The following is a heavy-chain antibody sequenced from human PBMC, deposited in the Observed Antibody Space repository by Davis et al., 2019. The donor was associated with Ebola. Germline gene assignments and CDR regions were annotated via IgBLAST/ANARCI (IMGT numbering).Heavy chain of an antibody. CDR2: INPSGGST. Sequence: ASVKVSCKASGYTFTSYYMHWVRQAPGQGLEWMGIINPSGGSTSYAQKFQGRVTMTRDTSTSTAYMELRSLRSDDTAVYYCAREKEYQLLFWDGMDVWGQGTTVTVSS. D-gene: IGHD2-2*01. V-gene: IGHV1-46*01. CDR3: AREKEYQLLFWDGMDV. CDR1: GYTFTSYY. J-gene: IGHJ6*02.